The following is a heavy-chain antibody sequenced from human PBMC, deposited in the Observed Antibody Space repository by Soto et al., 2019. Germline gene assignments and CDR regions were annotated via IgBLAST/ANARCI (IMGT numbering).Heavy chain of an antibody. CDR2: ISAYNGNT. CDR1: GYTFTSYG. Sequence: ASVKVSCKASGYTFTSYGISWVRQAPGQGLEWMGWISAYNGNTNYAQKLQGRVTMTTDTSTSTDYMELRSLRSDDTAVYYCARDGCSGGSCYGDYYYYYGMDVWGQGTTVTVSS. D-gene: IGHD2-15*01. J-gene: IGHJ6*02. CDR3: ARDGCSGGSCYGDYYYYYGMDV. V-gene: IGHV1-18*04.